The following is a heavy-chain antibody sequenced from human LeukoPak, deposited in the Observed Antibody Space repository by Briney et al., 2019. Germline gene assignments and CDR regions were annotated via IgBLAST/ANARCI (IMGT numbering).Heavy chain of an antibody. CDR3: ATSSPFSYYFDY. CDR2: ISAYNGNT. V-gene: IGHV1-18*01. J-gene: IGHJ4*02. Sequence: ASVKVSCKASGYTFTSYGISWVRQAPGQGLEWMGWISAYNGNTNYAQNFHGRVTLTRDTSINTAYMELSGLRSDDTAVYYCATSSPFSYYFDYWGQGTLVTVSS. CDR1: GYTFTSYG. D-gene: IGHD2-2*01.